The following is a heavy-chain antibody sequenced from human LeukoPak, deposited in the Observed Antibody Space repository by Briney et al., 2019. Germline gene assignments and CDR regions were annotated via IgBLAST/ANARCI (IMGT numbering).Heavy chain of an antibody. J-gene: IGHJ2*01. D-gene: IGHD3-10*01. V-gene: IGHV4-38-2*02. CDR3: ARGQGQLWFGELVWYFDL. CDR2: IYHSGST. Sequence: SETLSLTCTVSGYSISSGYYWGWIRQPPGKGLEWIGSIYHSGSTYYNPSLKSRVTISVDTSKNQFSLKLSSVTAADTAVYYCARGQGQLWFGELVWYFDLWGRGTLVTVSS. CDR1: GYSISSGYY.